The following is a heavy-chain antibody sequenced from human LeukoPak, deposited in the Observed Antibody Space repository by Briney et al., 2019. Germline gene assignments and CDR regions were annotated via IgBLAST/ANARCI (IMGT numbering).Heavy chain of an antibody. Sequence: SETLSLTCAVYGGSFSGYYWSWIRQPPGKGLGWIGEINHSGSTNYNPSLKSRVTISVDTSKNQFSLKLSSVTAADTAVYYCARGSDFWSGYSFDNWGQGTLVTVSS. CDR2: INHSGST. J-gene: IGHJ4*02. V-gene: IGHV4-34*01. CDR1: GGSFSGYY. CDR3: ARGSDFWSGYSFDN. D-gene: IGHD3-3*01.